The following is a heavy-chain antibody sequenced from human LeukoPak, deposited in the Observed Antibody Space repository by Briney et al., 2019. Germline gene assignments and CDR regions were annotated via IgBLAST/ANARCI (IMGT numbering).Heavy chain of an antibody. CDR2: ISCRNSYT. CDR1: GFTFSDYY. J-gene: IGHJ6*02. D-gene: IGHD3-22*01. CDR3: ARNYYYDSSGYYYPYYGMDV. V-gene: IGHV3-11*03. Sequence: GSLRLSCAASGFTFSDYYMSWIRQAPGKGLEWVSYISCRNSYTKYADSVKGRFTISRDNAKNSLYLQMNSLRAEDTAVYYCARNYYYDSSGYYYPYYGMDVWGQGTTVTVSS.